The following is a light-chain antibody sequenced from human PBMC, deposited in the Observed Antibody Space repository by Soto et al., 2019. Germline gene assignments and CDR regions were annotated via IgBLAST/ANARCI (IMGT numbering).Light chain of an antibody. CDR1: QSVASN. J-gene: IGKJ5*01. CDR2: GAS. Sequence: EIVMTQSPATLSVSPGERATLSCRASQSVASNLAWYQQKPGQAPRLLIYGASSRATGIPDRFSGSGSGTDFTLTISRLQTEDFATYDCQQANSFTITFGQGTRLEIK. V-gene: IGKV3D-15*01. CDR3: QQANSFTIT.